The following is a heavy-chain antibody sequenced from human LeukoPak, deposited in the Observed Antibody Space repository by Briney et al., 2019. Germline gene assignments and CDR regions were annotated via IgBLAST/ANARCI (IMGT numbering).Heavy chain of an antibody. CDR1: GGSISSSSYF. V-gene: IGHV4-39*07. D-gene: IGHD3-22*01. J-gene: IGHJ4*02. Sequence: PSETLSLTCTVSGGSISSSSYFWGWIRQPPGKGLEWIGSMYYSGSTYYNPSLKSRVTISVDTSKNQFSLKLSSVTAADTAVYYCARALSYDSSGYYYWGQGTLVTVSS. CDR2: MYYSGST. CDR3: ARALSYDSSGYYY.